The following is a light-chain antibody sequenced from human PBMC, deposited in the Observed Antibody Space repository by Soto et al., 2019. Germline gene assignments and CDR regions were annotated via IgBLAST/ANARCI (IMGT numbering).Light chain of an antibody. J-gene: IGKJ4*01. CDR3: QQYNNWPLT. V-gene: IGKV3-15*01. CDR1: QSVSSN. CDR2: GAS. Sequence: EIVMTQSPATLSVSPGERATLSCRASQSVSSNLAWYQQKPGQAPRLLIYGASTRATGIPARFSGSGSGTEFPLTISGLHSEDLAVFYCQQYNNWPLTFGGGTKGDIK.